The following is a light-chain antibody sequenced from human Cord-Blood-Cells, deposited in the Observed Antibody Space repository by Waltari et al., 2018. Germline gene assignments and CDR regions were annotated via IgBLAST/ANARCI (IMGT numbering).Light chain of an antibody. CDR2: DVS. Sequence: QSALTQPAPVSGSPGPSITISCTGTSSDVGGYNYDSWYQQHPGKAPKLMIYDVSNRPSGVSNRFSGSKSGNTASLTISGLQAEDEADYYCSSYTSSSTLPFGTGTKVTVL. J-gene: IGLJ1*01. V-gene: IGLV2-14*01. CDR1: SSDVGGYNY. CDR3: SSYTSSSTLP.